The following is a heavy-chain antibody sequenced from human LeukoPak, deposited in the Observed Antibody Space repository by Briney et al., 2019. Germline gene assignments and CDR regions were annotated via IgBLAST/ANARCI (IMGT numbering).Heavy chain of an antibody. CDR1: GGSFSGHY. CDR3: ARGTGIAVAGTSIYYYMDV. CDR2: INHSGST. J-gene: IGHJ6*03. V-gene: IGHV4-34*01. D-gene: IGHD6-19*01. Sequence: SETLSLTCAVYGGSFSGHYWSWIRQPPGKGLEWIGEINHSGSTNYNPSLKSRVTISVDTSKNQFSLKLSSVTAADTAVYYCARGTGIAVAGTSIYYYMDVWGKGTTVTVSS.